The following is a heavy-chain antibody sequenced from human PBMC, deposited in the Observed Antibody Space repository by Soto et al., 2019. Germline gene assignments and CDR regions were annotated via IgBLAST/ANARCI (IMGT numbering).Heavy chain of an antibody. D-gene: IGHD2-21*01. CDR1: GGSIRGSSYY. V-gene: IGHV4-39*01. CDR2: VYYSGSA. J-gene: IGHJ1*01. Sequence: SETLSLTCTVSGGSIRGSSYYWGWIRQAPGKGLEWIGSVYYSGSAYYNPSLKSRVTVSADTSKNQFSLKLTSVTAADTALYYCASNSYRTWGQGILVTVS. CDR3: ASNSYRT.